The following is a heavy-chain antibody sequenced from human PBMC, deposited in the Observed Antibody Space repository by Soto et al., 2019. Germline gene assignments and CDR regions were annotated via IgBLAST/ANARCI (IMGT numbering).Heavy chain of an antibody. Sequence: GGSLRLSCAASGFTFSSYAMSWVRQAPGKGLEWVSAISGSGGSTYYADSVKGRFTISRDNSKNTLYLQMNSLRAEDTAVYYCAKEVGLRRVGATTQIFDYWGQGTLVTVSS. CDR1: GFTFSSYA. CDR3: AKEVGLRRVGATTQIFDY. J-gene: IGHJ4*02. CDR2: ISGSGGST. V-gene: IGHV3-23*01. D-gene: IGHD1-26*01.